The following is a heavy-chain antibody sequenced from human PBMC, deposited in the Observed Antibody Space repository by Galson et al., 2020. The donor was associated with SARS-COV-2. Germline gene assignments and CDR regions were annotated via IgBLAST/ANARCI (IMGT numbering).Heavy chain of an antibody. D-gene: IGHD3-3*01. CDR2: IYYSGST. J-gene: IGHJ4*02. V-gene: IGHV4-30-4*01. Sequence: ETSETLSLTCTVSGGSISSGDYYWSWIRQPPGKGLEWIGYIYYSGSTHYNPSLKSRVTISVDTSKNQFSLKLSSVTAADTAVYYCARAKRIPILGVGLYFDYWGQGTLVTVSS. CDR3: ARAKRIPILGVGLYFDY. CDR1: GGSISSGDYY.